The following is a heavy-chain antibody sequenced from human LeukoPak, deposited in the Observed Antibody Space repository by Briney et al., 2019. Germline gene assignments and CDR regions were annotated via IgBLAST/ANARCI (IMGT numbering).Heavy chain of an antibody. J-gene: IGHJ4*02. CDR2: FDREDGET. Sequence: ASVKVSCKVSGSTLTDFSIHWVRQAPGKGLEWMGGFDREDGETIYARKFQGRVTMTEDTSTNTPYMELSSLTSEDTAVYYCSTAGLYDSSGSIDHWGQGTLVTVSS. D-gene: IGHD3-22*01. V-gene: IGHV1-24*01. CDR1: GSTLTDFS. CDR3: STAGLYDSSGSIDH.